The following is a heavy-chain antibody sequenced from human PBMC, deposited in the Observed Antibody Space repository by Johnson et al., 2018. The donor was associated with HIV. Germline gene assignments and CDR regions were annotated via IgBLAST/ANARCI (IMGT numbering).Heavy chain of an antibody. J-gene: IGHJ3*02. CDR1: GFTVIGNY. CDR3: ARARARVTFDI. CDR2: INWNGGST. Sequence: VQLVESGGGLVQPGGSLRLSCAASGFTVIGNYMSWVRQAPGKGLEWVPGINWNGGSTGDADSVKGRFTLSRDNAKNSLYLQMNSRRAEDTAVYYCARARARVTFDIWGQGTMVTVSS. D-gene: IGHD2-21*01. V-gene: IGHV3-20*04.